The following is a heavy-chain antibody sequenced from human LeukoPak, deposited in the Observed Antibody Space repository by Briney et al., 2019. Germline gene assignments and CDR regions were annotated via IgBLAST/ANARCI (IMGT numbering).Heavy chain of an antibody. J-gene: IGHJ3*02. V-gene: IGHV1-18*01. CDR1: GYTFTSYG. CDR3: AREVNPIVVVPAARKDAFDI. D-gene: IGHD2-2*01. Sequence: GASVKVSCKASGYTFTSYGISWVRQAPGQGLEWMGWISAYNGNTNYAQKLQGRVTMTTDTSTSTAYMELSSLRSEDTAVYYCAREVNPIVVVPAARKDAFDIWGQGTMVTVSS. CDR2: ISAYNGNT.